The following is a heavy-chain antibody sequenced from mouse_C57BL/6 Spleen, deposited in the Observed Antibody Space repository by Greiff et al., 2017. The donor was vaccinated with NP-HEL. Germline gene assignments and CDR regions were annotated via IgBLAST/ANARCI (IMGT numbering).Heavy chain of an antibody. J-gene: IGHJ4*01. Sequence: VHVKQSGPELVKPGASVKISCKASGYSFTDYNMNWVKQSNGKSLEWIGVINPNYGTTSYNQKFKGKATLTVDQSSSTAYMQLNSLTSEDSAVYCCARAYGSSLYAMDYWGQGTSVTVSS. CDR2: INPNYGTT. CDR3: ARAYGSSLYAMDY. D-gene: IGHD1-1*01. V-gene: IGHV1-39*01. CDR1: GYSFTDYN.